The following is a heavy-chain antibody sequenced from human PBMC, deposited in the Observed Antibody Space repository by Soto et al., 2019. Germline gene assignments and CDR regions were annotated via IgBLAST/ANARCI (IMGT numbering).Heavy chain of an antibody. V-gene: IGHV1-58*02. Sequence: QMQLVQSGPEVKKPGTSVKVSCKASGFTFTSSAMQWVRQARGQRLEWIGWIVVGSGNTNYAQKFQERVPITRDVATSTADLELSSLRSEDTAVYYCAARPLYGSGSYIEGDYWGQGTLVTVSS. J-gene: IGHJ4*02. D-gene: IGHD3-10*01. CDR3: AARPLYGSGSYIEGDY. CDR2: IVVGSGNT. CDR1: GFTFTSSA.